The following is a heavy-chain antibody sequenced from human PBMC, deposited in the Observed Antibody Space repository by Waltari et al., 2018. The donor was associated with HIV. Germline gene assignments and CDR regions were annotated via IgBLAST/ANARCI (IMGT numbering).Heavy chain of an antibody. CDR2: INHSGST. J-gene: IGHJ4*02. CDR1: GGSFSDYY. Sequence: QVQLQQWGAGLLKPSETLSLTCAVYGGSFSDYYWSWIRQPPGKGLEWIGEINHSGSTNYNPSLKSRFTISVDTSKNQFSLNLTSVTAADTAVYYCARGEKAQVVVYSFDYWGQGTLVTVSS. D-gene: IGHD2-15*01. CDR3: ARGEKAQVVVYSFDY. V-gene: IGHV4-34*01.